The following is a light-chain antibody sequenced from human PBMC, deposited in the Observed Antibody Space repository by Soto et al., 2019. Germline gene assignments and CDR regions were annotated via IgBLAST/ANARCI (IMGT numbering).Light chain of an antibody. CDR1: QSVSDSF. CDR3: QHYKA. V-gene: IGKV3-20*01. Sequence: EIVLTQSPGTLALSPGGRATLSCRASQSVSDSFIAWYQQRPGQAPRLLIYGASQRATGIPDRFSGSGAGTHFTLTIHRLEPEDFAVYYCQHYKAFGGGTKVDIK. J-gene: IGKJ4*01. CDR2: GAS.